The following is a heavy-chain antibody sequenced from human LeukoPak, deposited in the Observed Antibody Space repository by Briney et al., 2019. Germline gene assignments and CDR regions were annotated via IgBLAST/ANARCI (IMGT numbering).Heavy chain of an antibody. CDR2: IRYDGSNK. V-gene: IGHV3-30*02. Sequence: GGSLRLSCAASGFTFSSYGMHWVRQAPGKGLEWVAFIRYDGSNKYYADSVKGRFTISRDNSKNTLYLQMNSLRAEDTAVYYCATTSEYSSSPFDYWGQGTLVTVSS. CDR3: ATTSEYSSSPFDY. CDR1: GFTFSSYG. J-gene: IGHJ4*02. D-gene: IGHD6-6*01.